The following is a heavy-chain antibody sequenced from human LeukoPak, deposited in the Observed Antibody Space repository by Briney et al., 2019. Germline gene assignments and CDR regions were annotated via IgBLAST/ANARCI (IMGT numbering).Heavy chain of an antibody. Sequence: ASVKVSCKASGYTFTSYDINWVRQATGQGLEWMGWINPNSGGTNYAQKFQGRVIMTRDTSINTAYMELSRLRSDDTAVYYCARAQEPVWFGEFTPYYYYMDVWGKGTTVTISS. CDR3: ARAQEPVWFGEFTPYYYYMDV. D-gene: IGHD3-10*01. CDR2: INPNSGGT. V-gene: IGHV1-2*02. J-gene: IGHJ6*03. CDR1: GYTFTSYD.